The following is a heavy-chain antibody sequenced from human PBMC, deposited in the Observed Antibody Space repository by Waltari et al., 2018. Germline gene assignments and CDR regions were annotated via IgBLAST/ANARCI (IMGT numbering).Heavy chain of an antibody. D-gene: IGHD3-10*01. Sequence: EVQLLESGGGLVQPGGSLRLSCEASGFRFSDFAMSWVRQAPGRGWEGVPAITKTGDDTYYADSVGGRLTVSRDNSKNTLYVQMNSLRAEDAAVYYCATYNLGFIYYRGLDVWGQGTTVTVSS. CDR2: ITKTGDDT. V-gene: IGHV3-23*01. CDR3: ATYNLGFIYYRGLDV. J-gene: IGHJ6*02. CDR1: GFRFSDFA.